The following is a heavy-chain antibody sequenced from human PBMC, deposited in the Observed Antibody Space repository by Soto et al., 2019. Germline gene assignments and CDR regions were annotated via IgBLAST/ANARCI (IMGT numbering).Heavy chain of an antibody. V-gene: IGHV1-18*01. CDR1: GYTFTNYG. CDR2: INAYNGNT. CDR3: ARGPESRSTAYFDY. J-gene: IGHJ4*02. Sequence: ASVKVSCKASGYTFTNYGITWVRQAPGQGLEWMGWINAYNGNTNYAQKVQGRVTMSTDTSTSTAYLELRSLRSDDTAVYYCARGPESRSTAYFDYWGQGTLVTVSS. D-gene: IGHD2-2*01.